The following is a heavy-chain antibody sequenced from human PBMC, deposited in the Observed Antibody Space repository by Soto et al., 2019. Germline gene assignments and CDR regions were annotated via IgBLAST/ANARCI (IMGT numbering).Heavy chain of an antibody. J-gene: IGHJ6*02. V-gene: IGHV3-21*01. CDR3: EREEEAGVPVNLADPGDYGMDV. Sequence: VQLVESGGGLGKPGGSLRLSCAASGFTFSSYSMNWVRQAPGKGLEWVSSIGSSSSYIYYADSVKGRFTISRDNANNSLELQTNSLRAADTAVYYCEREEEAGVPVNLADPGDYGMDVWGQGTKVSVSS. CDR2: IGSSSSYI. CDR1: GFTFSSYS. D-gene: IGHD3-10*01.